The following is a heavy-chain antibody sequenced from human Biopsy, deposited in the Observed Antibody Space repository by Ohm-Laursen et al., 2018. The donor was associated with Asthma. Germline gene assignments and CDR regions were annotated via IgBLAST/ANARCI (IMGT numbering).Heavy chain of an antibody. J-gene: IGHJ4*02. V-gene: IGHV3-53*01. CDR2: IYSGGTS. D-gene: IGHD3-22*01. Sequence: SLRLSCAASGFAVSRDYMFWVRQAPGKGLEWVSVIYSGGTSHTADSVRGRFTISRGYSKNTLYLQMHSLRAEDMAVYYCARGDSSNWSHYYFDYWGQGTLVTVSS. CDR1: GFAVSRDY. CDR3: ARGDSSNWSHYYFDY.